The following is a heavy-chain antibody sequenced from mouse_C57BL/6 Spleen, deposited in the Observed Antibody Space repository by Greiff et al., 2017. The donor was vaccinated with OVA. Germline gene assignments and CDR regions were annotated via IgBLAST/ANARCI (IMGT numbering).Heavy chain of an antibody. CDR1: GFSLTSYG. CDR3: AKRSTVVAGNYYAMDY. Sequence: VQLQQSGPGLVAPSQSLSITCTVSGFSLTSYGVDWVRQPPGKGLEWLGEIWGGGSTNYNSALMSRLSISKDNSKSQVFLKMNSLQTDDTAMYYCAKRSTVVAGNYYAMDYWGQGTSVTVSS. V-gene: IGHV2-9*01. D-gene: IGHD1-1*01. J-gene: IGHJ4*01. CDR2: IWGGGST.